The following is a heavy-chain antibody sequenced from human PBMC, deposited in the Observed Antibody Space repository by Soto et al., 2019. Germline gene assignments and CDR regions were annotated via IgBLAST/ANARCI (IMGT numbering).Heavy chain of an antibody. CDR3: ATHREGATYYFDY. J-gene: IGHJ4*02. Sequence: QMQLVQSGPEVKKPGTSVKVSCKASTFTFTSYAVQWVRQARGQRLEWMGWIIVGSGNTKYAQNFQERVTITRDMSSSTAYLELSSLRSEEKALYYCATHREGATYYFDYWGQGTLLTVSS. D-gene: IGHD1-26*01. V-gene: IGHV1-58*01. CDR2: IIVGSGNT. CDR1: TFTFTSYA.